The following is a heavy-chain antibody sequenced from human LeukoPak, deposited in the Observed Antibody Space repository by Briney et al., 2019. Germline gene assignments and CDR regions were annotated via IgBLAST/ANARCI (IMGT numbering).Heavy chain of an antibody. J-gene: IGHJ4*02. CDR3: ARVRSFGELNCY. CDR2: INPNSDVT. D-gene: IGHD4-17*01. Sequence: ASVKVSCKASGYTFIDYYIDCVRQAPGQGLEWMGSINPNSDVTNYAQNFQGRVTMTRDTFIRTAYMELSRLTSDDTAVYYCARVRSFGELNCYWGPGTLLTVSS. V-gene: IGHV1-2*02. CDR1: GYTFIDYY.